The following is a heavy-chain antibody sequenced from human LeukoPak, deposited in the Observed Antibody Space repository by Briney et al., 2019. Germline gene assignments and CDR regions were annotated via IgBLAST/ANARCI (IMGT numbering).Heavy chain of an antibody. V-gene: IGHV4-59*08. CDR3: ARYPMTYCSSSSCTDY. D-gene: IGHD2-2*01. CDR1: GGSISGDY. J-gene: IGHJ4*02. CDR2: IYYSGST. Sequence: SETLSLTCTVSGGSISGDYWSWIRQSLQGLEWIGYIYYSGSTNYNPSLKSRVTISVDTSKNQFSLKLSSVTAADTAVYYCARYPMTYCSSSSCTDYWGQGTLATVSS.